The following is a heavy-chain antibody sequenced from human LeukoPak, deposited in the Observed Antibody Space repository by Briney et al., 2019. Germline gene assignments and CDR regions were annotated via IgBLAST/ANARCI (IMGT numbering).Heavy chain of an antibody. CDR3: VKDRRDYGDSSFDY. CDR2: IKQDGSEK. V-gene: IGHV3-7*01. J-gene: IGHJ4*02. CDR1: GFTFSSYW. D-gene: IGHD4-17*01. Sequence: GGSLRLSCAASGFTFSSYWMSWVRQAPGKGLEWVANIKQDGSEKYYVDSVKGRFTISRDNAKNTLYLQMNSLRAEDTAVYYCVKDRRDYGDSSFDYWGQGTLVTVSS.